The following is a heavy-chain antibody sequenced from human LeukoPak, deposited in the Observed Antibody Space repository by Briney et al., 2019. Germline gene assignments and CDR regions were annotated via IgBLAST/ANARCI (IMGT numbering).Heavy chain of an antibody. J-gene: IGHJ4*02. CDR1: GFTFSSYS. CDR2: ISTSSSYI. CDR3: AKDSLPNSWWDYFDY. V-gene: IGHV3-21*01. D-gene: IGHD6-13*01. Sequence: GGSLRLSCAASGFTFSSYSMNWVRQAPGKGLEWVSSISTSSSYIYYADSVKGRFTISRDNAENSLYLQMNSLRAEDTAVYYCAKDSLPNSWWDYFDYWGQGTLVTVSS.